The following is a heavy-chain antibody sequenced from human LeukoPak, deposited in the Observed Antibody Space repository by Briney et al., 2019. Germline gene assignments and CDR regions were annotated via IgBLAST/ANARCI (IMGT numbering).Heavy chain of an antibody. CDR3: ARDPKTGSPDYFDY. CDR2: IGYDGRFK. D-gene: IGHD3-10*01. J-gene: IGHJ4*02. CDR1: GFTFNNYP. V-gene: IGHV3-30*04. Sequence: GGSLRLSCATSGFTFNNYPMHWVRQAPGKGLEWVAVIGYDGRFKFHSDSVKGRFTISRDDSKNTLFLQMNSLRPEDTALYYCARDPKTGSPDYFDYWGQGTLVTVST.